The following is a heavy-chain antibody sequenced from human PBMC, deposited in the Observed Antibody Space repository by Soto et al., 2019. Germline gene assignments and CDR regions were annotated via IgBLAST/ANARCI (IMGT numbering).Heavy chain of an antibody. D-gene: IGHD3-22*01. V-gene: IGHV1-69*13. J-gene: IGHJ6*02. CDR2: IIPIFGTA. Sequence: GASVKVSCKASGGTFSSYAISWVRQAPGQGLEWMGGIIPIFGTANYAQKFQGRVTITADESTSTAYMELSSLRSEDTAVYYCSRDSAVVVPYYYYYYGMDVWGQVTTVTVSS. CDR3: SRDSAVVVPYYYYYYGMDV. CDR1: GGTFSSYA.